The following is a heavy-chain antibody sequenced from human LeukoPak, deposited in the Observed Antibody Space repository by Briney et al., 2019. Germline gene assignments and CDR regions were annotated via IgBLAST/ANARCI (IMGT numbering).Heavy chain of an antibody. CDR3: ARVPGIAVAGHDAFDI. D-gene: IGHD6-19*01. J-gene: IGHJ3*02. Sequence: PSETLSLTCTASGGSISSYSWSWIRQPPGKGLEWIGYIYNSGSTNYNPSLKSRVTISVDTSKNQFSLKLSSVTAADTAVYYCARVPGIAVAGHDAFDIWGQGTMVTVSS. CDR1: GGSISSYS. CDR2: IYNSGST. V-gene: IGHV4-59*01.